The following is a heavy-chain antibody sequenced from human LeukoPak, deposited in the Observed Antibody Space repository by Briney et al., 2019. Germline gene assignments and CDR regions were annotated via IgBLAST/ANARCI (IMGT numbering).Heavy chain of an antibody. CDR2: IIPIFGTA. J-gene: IGHJ4*02. D-gene: IGHD3-16*02. V-gene: IGHV1-69*05. CDR3: ARDRALDMITFGGVILPNRGVDY. Sequence: GASVKVSCKASGGTFSSYAISWVRQAPGQGLEWMGGIIPIFGTANYAQKLQGRVTMTTDTSTSTAYMELRSLRSDDTAVYYCARDRALDMITFGGVILPNRGVDYWGQGTLVTVSS. CDR1: GGTFSSYA.